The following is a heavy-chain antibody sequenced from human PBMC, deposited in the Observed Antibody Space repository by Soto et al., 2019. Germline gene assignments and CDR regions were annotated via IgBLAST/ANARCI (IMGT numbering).Heavy chain of an antibody. CDR3: AKLCRSLGVGSMRYFDSSDSDWYLDL. Sequence: QVQLVESGGGVVQPGRSLRLSCAVSGFTLRNHGMHWVRQSPGKGLEWVAVVSFDGRDEYYANSVKGRFTVSRDNSRNTVYLQMNSLKDEDTAVYYCAKLCRSLGVGSMRYFDSSDSDWYLDLWGRGTLVTVSS. V-gene: IGHV3-30*18. J-gene: IGHJ2*01. CDR1: GFTLRNHG. CDR2: VSFDGRDE. D-gene: IGHD3-22*01.